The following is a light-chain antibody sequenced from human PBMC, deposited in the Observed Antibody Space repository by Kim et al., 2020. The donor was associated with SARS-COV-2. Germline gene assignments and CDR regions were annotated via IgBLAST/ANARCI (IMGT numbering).Light chain of an antibody. CDR2: DVN. V-gene: IGLV2-14*03. J-gene: IGLJ1*01. Sequence: SIVNSCPGSSSDFGGYECVSWYPHLPGKAPRLIIFDVNRRPSGVSTRFSGSKSANTASLTISGLQAEDEAEYYCHSYTTSSTLVFGTGTKVTDL. CDR1: SSDFGGYEC. CDR3: HSYTTSSTLV.